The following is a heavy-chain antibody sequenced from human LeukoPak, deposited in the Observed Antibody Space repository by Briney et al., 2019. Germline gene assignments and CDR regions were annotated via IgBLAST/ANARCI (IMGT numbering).Heavy chain of an antibody. D-gene: IGHD2-2*01. Sequence: PGRSLRLSCAASGFTFSSYAMHWVRQAPGKGLEWVAVISYDGSNKYYADSVKGRFTISRDNSKNTLYLQMNSPRAEDTAVYYCAKTPAGVSPTFLDYWGQGTLVTVSS. J-gene: IGHJ4*02. CDR2: ISYDGSNK. V-gene: IGHV3-30-3*02. CDR3: AKTPAGVSPTFLDY. CDR1: GFTFSSYA.